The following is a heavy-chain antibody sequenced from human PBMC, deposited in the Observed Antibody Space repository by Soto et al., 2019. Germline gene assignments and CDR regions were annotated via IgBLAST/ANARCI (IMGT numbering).Heavy chain of an antibody. V-gene: IGHV5-51*01. CDR1: GYSFSSYW. CDR2: IYPGDSDS. D-gene: IGHD4-17*01. J-gene: IGHJ4*02. CDR3: VRLGVTTFFVFHY. Sequence: GESLKISCKGSGYSFSSYWIGWVRQMPGKGLEWMGIIYPGDSDSRYSPSFQGQVTISADRSISTAYLQWSSLKASDTAMYYCVRLGVTTFFVFHYWGQGTLVTAPQ.